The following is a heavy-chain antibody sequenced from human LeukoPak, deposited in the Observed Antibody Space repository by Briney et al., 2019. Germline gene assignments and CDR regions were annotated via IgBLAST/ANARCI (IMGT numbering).Heavy chain of an antibody. V-gene: IGHV3-23*01. CDR1: GFTFRNYG. J-gene: IGHJ5*02. D-gene: IGHD2-21*02. CDR3: VKDLDCSGGDCYFNWYDP. Sequence: GGSLRLSCAVSGFTFRNYGMTWVRQAPGKGLEWVASVSGSGSVTHYADSVKGHFTISRDNSKNTLFLQMDSLRADDTAVYYCVKDLDCSGGDCYFNWYDPWGQGTLVTVSS. CDR2: VSGSGSVT.